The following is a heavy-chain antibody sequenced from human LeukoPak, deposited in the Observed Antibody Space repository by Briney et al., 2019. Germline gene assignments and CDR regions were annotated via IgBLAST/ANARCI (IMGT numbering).Heavy chain of an antibody. D-gene: IGHD2-15*01. CDR3: ARDVVVVVAATHWFDP. CDR2: IYTSGST. CDR1: GGSISSYY. J-gene: IGHJ5*02. Sequence: PSETLSLTCTVAGGSISSYYWGWIRQPAGKGLEWIGRIYTSGSTNYNPSLKSRVTMSVDTSKNQFSLKLSSVTAADTAVYYCARDVVVVVAATHWFDPWGQGTLVTVSS. V-gene: IGHV4-4*07.